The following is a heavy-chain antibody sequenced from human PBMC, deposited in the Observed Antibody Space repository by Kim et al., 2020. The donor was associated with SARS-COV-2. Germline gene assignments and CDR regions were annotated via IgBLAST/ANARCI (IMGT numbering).Heavy chain of an antibody. CDR3: ARLPDITGWPFDS. Sequence: SETLSLTCTVSGGSISSDYWTWIRQPPGKGLEWIGYIKYSGRTNYNPSLGSRVAILVDTSKTHFSLKLRSVTAADTAMYFCARLPDITGWPFDSWGQGILVTVSS. V-gene: IGHV4-59*01. D-gene: IGHD6-19*01. J-gene: IGHJ4*02. CDR2: IKYSGRT. CDR1: GGSISSDY.